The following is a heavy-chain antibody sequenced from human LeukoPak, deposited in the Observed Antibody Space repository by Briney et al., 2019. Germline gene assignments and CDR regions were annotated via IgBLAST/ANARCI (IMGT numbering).Heavy chain of an antibody. CDR1: GFTFSSYS. V-gene: IGHV3-21*01. Sequence: GGSLRLSCAASGFTFSSYSMNWIRQAPGKGRGGFYSISSSTSYIYYADSVKGRFTISKDNAKNSLYLQMNSLRAEDTAVYYCARAGGSTVSHSDYWGQGTLVTVSS. D-gene: IGHD4-17*01. J-gene: IGHJ4*02. CDR3: ARAGGSTVSHSDY. CDR2: ISSSTSYI.